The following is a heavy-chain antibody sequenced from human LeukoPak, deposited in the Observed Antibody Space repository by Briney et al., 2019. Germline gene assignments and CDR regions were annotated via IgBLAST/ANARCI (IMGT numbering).Heavy chain of an antibody. CDR3: VRDLGGPRDY. Sequence: GGSLRLSCAASGFTFSIYWMHWVRQPPGKGLVWVSRINPDGSHTNYADSVKGRFTISRDNAKNTLYLQMNSLGAEDTAVYYCVRDLGGPRDYWGQGTLVTVSS. CDR1: GFTFSIYW. CDR2: INPDGSHT. J-gene: IGHJ4*02. V-gene: IGHV3-74*01. D-gene: IGHD1-26*01.